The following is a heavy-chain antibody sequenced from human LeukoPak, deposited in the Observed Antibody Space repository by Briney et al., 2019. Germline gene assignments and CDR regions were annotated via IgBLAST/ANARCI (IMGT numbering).Heavy chain of an antibody. CDR1: GGSISSSNW. CDR2: IYHSGST. V-gene: IGHV4-4*02. J-gene: IGHJ4*02. Sequence: SETLSLTCAVSGGSISSSNWWSWVRQPPGKGLEWIGEIYHSGSTNYNPSLKSRVTISVDKSKNQFSLKLSSVTAADTAVYYCARVGIAAAGQLIDYWGQGTLVTVSS. CDR3: ARVGIAAAGQLIDY. D-gene: IGHD6-13*01.